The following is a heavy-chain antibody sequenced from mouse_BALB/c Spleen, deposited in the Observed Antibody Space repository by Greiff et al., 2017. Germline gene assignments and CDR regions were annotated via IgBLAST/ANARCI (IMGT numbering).Heavy chain of an antibody. CDR2: ISTYYGDA. V-gene: IGHV1S137*01. J-gene: IGHJ1*01. CDR3: ARKYGNYEYFDV. CDR1: GYTFTDYA. D-gene: IGHD2-10*02. Sequence: QVHVKQSGAELVRPGVSVKISCKGSGYTFTDYAMHWVKQSHAKSLEWIGVISTYYGDASYNQKFKGKATMTVDKSSSTAYMELARLTSEDSAIYYCARKYGNYEYFDVWGAGTTVTVSS.